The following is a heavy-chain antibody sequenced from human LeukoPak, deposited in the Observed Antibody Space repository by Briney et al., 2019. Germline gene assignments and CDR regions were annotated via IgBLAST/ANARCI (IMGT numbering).Heavy chain of an antibody. J-gene: IGHJ4*02. CDR3: AREDSNSENF. CDR1: GYPFTSYG. CDR2: IAAYNGAT. V-gene: IGHV1-18*01. Sequence: ASVKVSCKASGYPFTSYGLTWVRQTPGQGLQWMGWIAAYNGATNYAQIFQGRISMTTDTSTNTGYMELRSLTPDDTAVYYCAREDSNSENFWGQGTLVTVSS. D-gene: IGHD2/OR15-2a*01.